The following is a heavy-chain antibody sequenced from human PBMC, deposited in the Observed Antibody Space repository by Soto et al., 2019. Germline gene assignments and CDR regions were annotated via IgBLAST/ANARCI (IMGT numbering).Heavy chain of an antibody. CDR2: IYPGDSDT. V-gene: IGHV5-51*01. CDR1: GYSFTSYW. CDR3: ARSGGLYYYYYGMDV. D-gene: IGHD2-15*01. Sequence: PGESLKISCKGSGYSFTSYWIGWVRQMPGKGLEWMGIIYPGDSDTRYSPSFQGQVTISADKSISTAYLQWSSLKASDTAMYYCARSGGLYYYYYGMDVWGQGTTVTVS. J-gene: IGHJ6*02.